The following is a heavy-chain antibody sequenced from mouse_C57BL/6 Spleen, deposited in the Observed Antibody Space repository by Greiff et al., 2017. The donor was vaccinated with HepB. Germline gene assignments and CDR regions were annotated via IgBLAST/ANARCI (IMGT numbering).Heavy chain of an antibody. Sequence: QVQLQQPGAELVRPGSSVKLSCKASGYTFTSYWMHWVKQRPIQGLEWIGNIDPSDSETHYNQKFKDKATLTVDKSSSTAYMQLSSLTSEDSAVYYCARMGDYSNQAWFAYCGQGTLVTVSA. CDR2: IDPSDSET. V-gene: IGHV1-52*01. CDR1: GYTFTSYW. D-gene: IGHD2-5*01. J-gene: IGHJ3*01. CDR3: ARMGDYSNQAWFAY.